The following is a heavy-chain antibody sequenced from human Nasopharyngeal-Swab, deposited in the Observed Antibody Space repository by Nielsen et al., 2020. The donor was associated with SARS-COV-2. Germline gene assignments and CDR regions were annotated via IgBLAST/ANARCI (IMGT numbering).Heavy chain of an antibody. CDR2: IYYSGST. Sequence: SETLSLTCTVSGGSISSGGYYWSWILQHPGKGLEWIGYIYYSGSTYYNPSLKSRVTISVYTSKNQFSLKLSSVTAADTAVYYCARAMIVVVINAFDIWGQGTMVTVSS. CDR3: ARAMIVVVINAFDI. CDR1: GGSISSGGYY. J-gene: IGHJ3*02. D-gene: IGHD3-22*01. V-gene: IGHV4-31*03.